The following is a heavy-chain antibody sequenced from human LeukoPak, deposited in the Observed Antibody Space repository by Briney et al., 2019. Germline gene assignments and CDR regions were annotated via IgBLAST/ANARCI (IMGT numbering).Heavy chain of an antibody. D-gene: IGHD6-13*01. J-gene: IGHJ4*02. CDR1: GYTFTSNY. CDR2: ISPSGGST. CDR3: ARDRGAAGYAFDY. V-gene: IGHV1-46*01. Sequence: ASVKVSCKAFGYTFTSNYMHWVRQAPGQGPEWMGVISPSGGSTTYAQKFQGRVTLTRDMSTSTDYLELRSLRSDDTAVYYCARDRGAAGYAFDYWGQGTLVTVSS.